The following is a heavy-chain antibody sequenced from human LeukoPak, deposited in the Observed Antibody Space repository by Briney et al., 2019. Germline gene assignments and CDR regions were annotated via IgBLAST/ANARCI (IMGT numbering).Heavy chain of an antibody. Sequence: GGSLRLSCTASGFTLGSAWMHWVRQVPGQGLEWVSRIYPGGDKSYVDSVKGRFTVSRDICANTVFLEMKSLRAEDTSIYYCVRVLKVMGSGWYGDFFDMWGQGTMVTVSS. V-gene: IGHV3-74*01. CDR2: IYPGGDK. CDR3: VRVLKVMGSGWYGDFFDM. J-gene: IGHJ3*02. D-gene: IGHD6-13*01. CDR1: GFTLGSAW.